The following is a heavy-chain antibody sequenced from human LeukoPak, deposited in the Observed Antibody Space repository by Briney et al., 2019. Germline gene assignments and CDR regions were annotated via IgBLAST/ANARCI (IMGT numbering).Heavy chain of an antibody. J-gene: IGHJ4*02. CDR3: ARVPDWNRPFDY. V-gene: IGHV3-53*01. CDR1: GFTFSSYA. D-gene: IGHD1-1*01. CDR2: IYSGGST. Sequence: GGSLRLSCAASGFTFSSYAMSWVRQAPGKGLEWVSVIYSGGSTYYADSVKGRFTISRDNSKNTLYLQMNSLRAEDTAVYYCARVPDWNRPFDYWGQGTLVTVSS.